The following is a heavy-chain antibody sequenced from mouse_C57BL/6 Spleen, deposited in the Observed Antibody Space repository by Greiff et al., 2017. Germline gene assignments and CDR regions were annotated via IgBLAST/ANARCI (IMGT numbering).Heavy chain of an antibody. CDR1: GFSFTGYG. CDR2: IWGDGST. J-gene: IGHJ4*01. CDR3: SGDQRNYYAVDY. D-gene: IGHD2-1*01. V-gene: IGHV2-6-7*01. Sequence: VLLEQSGPGLVAPSPTLSITCTASGFSFTGYGVNWVRQPPGKGLEWLGMIWGDGSTDYYSALKSRLSISKDNSKSQVFLKMNRLQTDDTARYYYSGDQRNYYAVDYWGQGTSVTVSS.